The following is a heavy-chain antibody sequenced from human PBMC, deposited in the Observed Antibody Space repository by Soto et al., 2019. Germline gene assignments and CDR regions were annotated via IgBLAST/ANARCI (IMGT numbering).Heavy chain of an antibody. J-gene: IGHJ4*02. CDR3: AKDQLIRYFDWLQPYYFDY. V-gene: IGHV3-23*01. Sequence: GGSLRLSCAASGFTFNSYAMSWVRQTPGKGLEWVSAISGSGGSTYYADSVKGRFTISRDNSKNTLYLQMNSLGAEDTAVHYCAKDQLIRYFDWLQPYYFDYWGQGTLVTGSS. CDR1: GFTFNSYA. CDR2: ISGSGGST. D-gene: IGHD3-9*01.